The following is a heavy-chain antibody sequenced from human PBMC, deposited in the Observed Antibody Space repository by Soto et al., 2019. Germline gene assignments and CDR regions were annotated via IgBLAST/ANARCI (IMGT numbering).Heavy chain of an antibody. CDR3: AKDRQADFWRLPSPMDV. V-gene: IGHV3-30*18. J-gene: IGHJ6*02. CDR2: ISYDGSNK. Sequence: GGSLRLSCAASGFTFSSSGIHWVRQAPGKGLEWVAVISYDGSNKFYIDSVNGRFTVSRDNSKNTLYLQMSSLRAEDTAVYYCAKDRQADFWRLPSPMDVWGQGTTVTVSS. D-gene: IGHD3-3*01. CDR1: GFTFSSSG.